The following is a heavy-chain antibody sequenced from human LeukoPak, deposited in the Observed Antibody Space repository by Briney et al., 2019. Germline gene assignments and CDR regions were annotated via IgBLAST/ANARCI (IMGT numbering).Heavy chain of an antibody. CDR2: IYYSGST. Sequence: SETLSLTCTVSGYSISSGYYWGWIRQPPGKGLEWIGSIYYSGSTYYNPSLKSRVTISVDTSKNQFSLKLSSVTAADTAVYYCARGSLTTFDYWGQGTLVTVSS. CDR1: GYSISSGYY. D-gene: IGHD4-17*01. V-gene: IGHV4-38-2*02. CDR3: ARGSLTTFDY. J-gene: IGHJ4*02.